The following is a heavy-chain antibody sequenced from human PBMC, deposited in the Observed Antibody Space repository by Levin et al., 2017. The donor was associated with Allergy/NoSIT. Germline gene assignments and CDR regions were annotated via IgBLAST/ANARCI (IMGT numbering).Heavy chain of an antibody. J-gene: IGHJ4*02. V-gene: IGHV3-30-3*01. CDR3: AKDIGYCSSTSCYRGFFY. CDR1: GFTFSSYA. D-gene: IGHD2-2*02. Sequence: PGGSLRLSCAASGFTFSSYAMHWVRQAPGKGLEWVAVMSYDGSNKYYADSVKGRFTISRDNSKNTLYLQMNSLRAEDTAVYFCAKDIGYCSSTSCYRGFFYWGQGTLVTVSS. CDR2: MSYDGSNK.